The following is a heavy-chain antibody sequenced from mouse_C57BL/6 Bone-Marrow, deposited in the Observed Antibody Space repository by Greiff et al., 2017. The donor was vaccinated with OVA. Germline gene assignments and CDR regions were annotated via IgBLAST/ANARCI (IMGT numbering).Heavy chain of an antibody. V-gene: IGHV3-3*01. CDR1: GFSINSDCY. D-gene: IGHD1-1*01. J-gene: IGHJ1*03. CDR3: AAHGITTGVARSWYFDV. CDR2: TFYSGIT. Sequence: EVQLQQSGPSLVRPSPTLSLTCTVTGFSINSDCYWIWIRQFPGNKLEYIGYTFYSGITYYNPSLESRTYITRDTSKNPFSLKLSSVTTEDTATYYCAAHGITTGVARSWYFDVWGTGTTVTVSS.